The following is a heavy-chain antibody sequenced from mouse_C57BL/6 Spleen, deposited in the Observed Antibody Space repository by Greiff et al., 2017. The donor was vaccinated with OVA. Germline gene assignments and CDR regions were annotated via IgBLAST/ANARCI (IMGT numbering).Heavy chain of an antibody. V-gene: IGHV5-17*01. CDR2: ISSGSSTI. D-gene: IGHD1-1*01. CDR1: GFTFSDYG. CDR3: ARDYYGSSSFAY. Sequence: EVKVVESGGGLVKPGGSLKLSCAASGFTFSDYGMHWVRQAPEKGLEWVAYISSGSSTIYYADTVKGRFTISRDNAKNTLFLQMTSLRSEDTAMYYCARDYYGSSSFAYGGQGTLVTVSA. J-gene: IGHJ3*01.